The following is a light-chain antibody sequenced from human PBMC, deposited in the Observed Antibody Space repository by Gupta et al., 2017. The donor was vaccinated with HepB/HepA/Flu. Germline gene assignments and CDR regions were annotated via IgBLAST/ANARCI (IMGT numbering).Light chain of an antibody. Sequence: DIVLTQSPATLSLSPGERATLSCRASQSVSSYVAWYHKKPGQAPRLLIDDTSNRATGTHARFSGSGSGKDFTLTIRSLEPEDFAVYYCQQRGNWPLTFGGGTKVEIK. CDR1: QSVSSY. CDR3: QQRGNWPLT. V-gene: IGKV3-11*01. J-gene: IGKJ4*01. CDR2: DTS.